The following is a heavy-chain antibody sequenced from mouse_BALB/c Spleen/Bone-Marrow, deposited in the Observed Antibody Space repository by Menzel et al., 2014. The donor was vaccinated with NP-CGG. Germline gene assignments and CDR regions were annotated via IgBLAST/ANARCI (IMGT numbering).Heavy chain of an antibody. D-gene: IGHD1-1*01. J-gene: IGHJ4*01. CDR2: ILPGSGST. V-gene: IGHV1-9*01. CDR1: GYTFSSYW. Sequence: VQLQQSGAELMEPGASVKISCKATGYTFSSYWIEWVKQRPGHGLEWIGEILPGSGSTNYNEKFKGKATFTADTSSNTAYMQLSSLTSEDSAVYYCARGGYYGSSYEDYAMDYWGQGTSVTVSS. CDR3: ARGGYYGSSYEDYAMDY.